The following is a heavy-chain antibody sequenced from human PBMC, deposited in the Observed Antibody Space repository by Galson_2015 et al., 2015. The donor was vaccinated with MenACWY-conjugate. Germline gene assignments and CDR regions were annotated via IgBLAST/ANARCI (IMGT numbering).Heavy chain of an antibody. CDR2: IIPIFGSP. J-gene: IGHJ6*03. CDR1: GGTFRKSA. D-gene: IGHD3-10*01. V-gene: IGHV1-69*13. CDR3: AFVAGPNYYHYMDV. Sequence: SVKVSCKASGGTFRKSAISWVRQAPGQGLEWMGGIIPIFGSPNYAQKFQGRVTITADESTSTSYMELTSLRSEDTAVYYCAFVAGPNYYHYMDVWGKGPTVTVSS.